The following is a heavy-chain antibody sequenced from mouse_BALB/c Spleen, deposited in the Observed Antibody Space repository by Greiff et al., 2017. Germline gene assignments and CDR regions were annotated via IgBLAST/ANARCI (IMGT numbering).Heavy chain of an antibody. D-gene: IGHD2-4*01. V-gene: IGHV14-3*02. Sequence: EVKLMESGAELVKPGASVKLSCTASGFNIKDTYMHWVKQRPEQGLEWIGRIDPANGNTKYDPKFQGKATITADTSSNTAYLQLSSLTSEDTAVYYCARYKLRPYWYFDVWGAGTTVTVSS. CDR2: IDPANGNT. CDR1: GFNIKDTY. J-gene: IGHJ1*01. CDR3: ARYKLRPYWYFDV.